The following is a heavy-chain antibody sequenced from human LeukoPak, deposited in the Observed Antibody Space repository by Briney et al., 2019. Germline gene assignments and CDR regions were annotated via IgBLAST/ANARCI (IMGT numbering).Heavy chain of an antibody. CDR1: GFTFSSYG. Sequence: GKSLRLSCAASGFTFSSYGMHWVRQAPGKGLEWVAVISHDGSNKYYADSVKGRFTISRDDSKSTLYLQMNSLRTEDTAVYYCAKDRDKFWSGSQVWGQGTLVTVSS. J-gene: IGHJ4*02. D-gene: IGHD3-3*01. CDR3: AKDRDKFWSGSQV. CDR2: ISHDGSNK. V-gene: IGHV3-30*18.